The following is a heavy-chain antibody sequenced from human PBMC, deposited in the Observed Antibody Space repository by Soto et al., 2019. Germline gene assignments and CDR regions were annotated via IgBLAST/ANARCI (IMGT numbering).Heavy chain of an antibody. CDR3: AKAGEYSSGWYSWFDP. J-gene: IGHJ5*02. CDR2: ISGSGGST. Sequence: GGSLRLSCAASGFTFSSYAMSWVRQAPGKGLEWVSAISGSGGSTYYADSVKGRFTISRDNSKNTLYLQMNSLRAEDTAVYYCAKAGEYSSGWYSWFDPWGQGTLVTVS. V-gene: IGHV3-23*01. CDR1: GFTFSSYA. D-gene: IGHD6-19*01.